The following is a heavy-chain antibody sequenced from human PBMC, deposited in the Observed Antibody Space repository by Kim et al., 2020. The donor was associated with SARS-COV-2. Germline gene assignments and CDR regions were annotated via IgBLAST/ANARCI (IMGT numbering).Heavy chain of an antibody. J-gene: IGHJ4*02. V-gene: IGHV3-23*01. CDR3: AKSCSSWYYGTIS. D-gene: IGHD6-13*01. Sequence: YADSVKVRFTISRDNSKNTLYLQMNSLRAEDTAVYYCAKSCSSWYYGTISWGQGTLVTVSS.